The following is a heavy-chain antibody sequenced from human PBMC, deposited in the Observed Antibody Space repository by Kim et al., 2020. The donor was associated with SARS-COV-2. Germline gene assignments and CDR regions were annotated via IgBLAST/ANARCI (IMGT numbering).Heavy chain of an antibody. D-gene: IGHD3-10*01. CDR3: TTDWVYGSGSRQDY. J-gene: IGHJ4*02. CDR2: IKSKTDGGTT. V-gene: IGHV3-15*01. Sequence: GGSLRLSCAASGFTFSNAWMSWVRQAPGKGLEWVGRIKSKTDGGTTDYAAPVKGRFTISRDDSKNTLYLQMNSLKTEDTAVYYCTTDWVYGSGSRQDYWGQGTLVTVSS. CDR1: GFTFSNAW.